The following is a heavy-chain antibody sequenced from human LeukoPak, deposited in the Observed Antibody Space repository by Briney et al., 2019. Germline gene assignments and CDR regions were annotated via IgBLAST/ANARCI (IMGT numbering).Heavy chain of an antibody. Sequence: SETLSLTCTVSGGSISSYYWSWLRQPPGKGLEWIGYIYYSGSTNYNPSLKSRVTISVDTSKNQFSLKLSSVTAADTAVYYCARVTVAGIETFDYWGQGTLVTVSS. CDR3: ARVTVAGIETFDY. V-gene: IGHV4-59*01. CDR1: GGSISSYY. D-gene: IGHD6-19*01. J-gene: IGHJ4*02. CDR2: IYYSGST.